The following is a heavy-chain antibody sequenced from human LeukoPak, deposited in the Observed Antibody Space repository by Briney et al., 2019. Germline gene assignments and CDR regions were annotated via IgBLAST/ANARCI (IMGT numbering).Heavy chain of an antibody. D-gene: IGHD2-2*01. J-gene: IGHJ4*02. CDR3: AARPLMPPRFDY. CDR2: ISGGGGSA. Sequence: GGSLRLSCAGSGFSFSSYPMSWVRQAPAKGLQWVSAISGGGGSAYYADSVKGRFTISRDNSKGTMYLQMHSLRAEDTAIYYCAARPLMPPRFDYWGQGTLVTVSS. V-gene: IGHV3-23*01. CDR1: GFSFSSYP.